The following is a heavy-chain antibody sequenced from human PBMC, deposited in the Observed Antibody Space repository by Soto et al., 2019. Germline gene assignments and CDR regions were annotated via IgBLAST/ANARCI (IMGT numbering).Heavy chain of an antibody. Sequence: PGGSLRLSCAASGFTVSSNYMSWVRQAPGKGLEWVSVIYSGGSTYYADSVKGRFTISRDNSKNTLYLQMNSLRAEDTAVYYCARDNGIAVARGYYYYYGMDVWGQGTTVTVSS. CDR1: GFTVSSNY. CDR3: ARDNGIAVARGYYYYYGMDV. V-gene: IGHV3-53*01. CDR2: IYSGGST. D-gene: IGHD6-19*01. J-gene: IGHJ6*02.